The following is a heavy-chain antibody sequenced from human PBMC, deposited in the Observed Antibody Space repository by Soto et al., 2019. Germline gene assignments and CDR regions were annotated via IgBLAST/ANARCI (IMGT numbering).Heavy chain of an antibody. CDR3: ANHRRKYDYSPLYYYYYMDV. CDR1: GFTFSSYA. J-gene: IGHJ6*03. D-gene: IGHD4-4*01. CDR2: ISGSGGST. Sequence: GGSLRLSCAASGFTFSSYAMSWVRQAPGKGLEWVSAISGSGGSTYYADSVKGRFTISRDNSKNTLYLQMNSLRAEDTAVYYCANHRRKYDYSPLYYYYYMDVWGKGTTVTVSS. V-gene: IGHV3-23*01.